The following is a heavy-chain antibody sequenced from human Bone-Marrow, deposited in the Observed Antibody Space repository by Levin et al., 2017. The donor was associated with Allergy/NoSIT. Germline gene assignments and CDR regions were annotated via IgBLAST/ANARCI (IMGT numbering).Heavy chain of an antibody. CDR2: IIPIFDTT. CDR3: ARGGVLRHSYGYVDAFDI. CDR1: GGTFSSSG. J-gene: IGHJ3*02. V-gene: IGHV1-69*06. Sequence: GASVKVSCMASGGTFSSSGVSWVRQAPGHGLEWLGGIIPIFDTTNYAQKFQGRVTITADKSTNTAYMELSSLRSEDTALYYCARGGVLRHSYGYVDAFDIWGPGTMVTVSS. D-gene: IGHD5-18*01.